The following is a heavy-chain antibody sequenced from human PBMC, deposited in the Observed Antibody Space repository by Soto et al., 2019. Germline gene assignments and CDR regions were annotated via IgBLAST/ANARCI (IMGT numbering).Heavy chain of an antibody. Sequence: VQLLASGGGSVQPGGSLRLSCVASGFTFSSYAMHWVRRPPGKGLEWVSSISGSGGTAYYAGSVKGRFSISRDSLVNTLYLQMNSLRAEDTAVYYCAKGRGQNWNFDYWGQGTLVTVSS. V-gene: IGHV3-23*01. J-gene: IGHJ4*02. CDR3: AKGRGQNWNFDY. D-gene: IGHD1-1*01. CDR2: ISGSGGTA. CDR1: GFTFSSYA.